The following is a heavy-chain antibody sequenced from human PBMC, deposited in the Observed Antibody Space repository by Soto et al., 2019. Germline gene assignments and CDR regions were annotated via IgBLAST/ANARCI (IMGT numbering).Heavy chain of an antibody. CDR2: IKQDESKR. D-gene: IGHD6-13*01. V-gene: IGHV3-7*05. CDR3: ARDSSPSYSSRWYDAFDI. CDR1: GFTFSSYW. Sequence: EVQLVESGGGLVQPGGSLRLSCAASGFTFSSYWMTWVRQAHGKGLEWVANIKQDESKRYYVDSVEGRFTISRDNAKNSLFLQMNSLRAEDTAVYYCARDSSPSYSSRWYDAFDIWGQGKMVTVSS. J-gene: IGHJ3*02.